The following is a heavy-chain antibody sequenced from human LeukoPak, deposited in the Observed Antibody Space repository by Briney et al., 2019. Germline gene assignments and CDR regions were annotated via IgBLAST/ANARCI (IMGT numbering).Heavy chain of an antibody. CDR1: RFTFSNYA. Sequence: GGSLRLSCAASRFTFSNYAMNWVRQTPGKGLWWLSSIIGSGGSTYYADSVKGRFTISRDNSKNTLYLQMNSLRVKDTAVYYCAKAVQGSCSGTKCYYFDYWGQGTLVTVSA. CDR3: AKAVQGSCSGTKCYYFDY. CDR2: IIGSGGST. J-gene: IGHJ4*02. V-gene: IGHV3-23*01. D-gene: IGHD2-2*01.